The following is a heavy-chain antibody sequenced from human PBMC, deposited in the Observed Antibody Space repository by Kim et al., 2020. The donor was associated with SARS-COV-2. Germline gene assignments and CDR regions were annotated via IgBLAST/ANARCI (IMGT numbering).Heavy chain of an antibody. Sequence: ASVKVSCKASGYTFTSYYMHWVRQAPGQGLEWMGIINPSGGSTSYAQKFQGRVTMTRDTSTSTVYMELSSLRSEDTAVYYCARDPTDPVAGTPRFDYWGQGTLVTVSS. CDR1: GYTFTSYY. V-gene: IGHV1-46*01. CDR2: INPSGGST. J-gene: IGHJ4*02. CDR3: ARDPTDPVAGTPRFDY. D-gene: IGHD6-19*01.